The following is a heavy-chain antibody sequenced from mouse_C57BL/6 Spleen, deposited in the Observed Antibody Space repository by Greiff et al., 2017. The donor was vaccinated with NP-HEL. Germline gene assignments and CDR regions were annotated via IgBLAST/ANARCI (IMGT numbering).Heavy chain of an antibody. CDR3: ARAHTTVVGYYFDY. D-gene: IGHD1-1*01. CDR2: IYPRDGST. Sequence: QVQLKESGPELVKPGASVKLSCKASGYTFTSYDINWVKQRPGQGLEWIGWIYPRDGSTKYNEKFKGKATLTVDTSSSTAYMELHSLTSEDSAVYFCARAHTTVVGYYFDYWGQGTTLTVSS. V-gene: IGHV1-85*01. CDR1: GYTFTSYD. J-gene: IGHJ2*01.